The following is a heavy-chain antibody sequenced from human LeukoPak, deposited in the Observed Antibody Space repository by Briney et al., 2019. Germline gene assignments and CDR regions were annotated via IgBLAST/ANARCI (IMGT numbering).Heavy chain of an antibody. CDR2: IIPIFGTT. J-gene: IGHJ4*02. CDR1: GYTFTSYG. V-gene: IGHV1-69*13. CDR3: ASGYYYRSDY. Sequence: ASVKVSCKASGYTFTSYGISWVRQAPGQGLEWMGGIIPIFGTTNYAQKFQGRVTITADESTSTAYMELSSLRSEDTAVYYCASGYYYRSDYWGQGTLVTVSS. D-gene: IGHD3-22*01.